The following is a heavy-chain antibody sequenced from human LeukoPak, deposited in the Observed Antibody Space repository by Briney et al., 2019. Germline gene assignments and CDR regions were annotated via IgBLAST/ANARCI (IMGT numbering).Heavy chain of an antibody. V-gene: IGHV3-23*01. D-gene: IGHD2-2*01. J-gene: IGHJ4*02. CDR1: GFTLSIYA. CDR3: AKGGGSTSWKIDY. CDR2: MSGNGDT. Sequence: GGPLRLSCAASGFTLSIYAMNWVRQTPGKGLEWVSSMSGNGDTYYADSVKGRFTISRDDSKNTLYLQMNSLRAEDSAIYYCAKGGGSTSWKIDYWGQGTLVTVSS.